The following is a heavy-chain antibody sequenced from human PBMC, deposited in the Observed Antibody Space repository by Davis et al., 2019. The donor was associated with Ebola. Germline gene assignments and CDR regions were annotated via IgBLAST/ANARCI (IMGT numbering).Heavy chain of an antibody. CDR2: LGTSADT. CDR1: GFIFRNYV. Sequence: PGGSLRLSCAASGFIFRNYVMIWVRQAPGKGLEWVSTLGTSADTYYADSVKGRFTISRDNSRNTLYLQMNGLRVEDTAIYYCAKDTSNIWFDVWGQGTMVTVSS. V-gene: IGHV3-23*01. CDR3: AKDTSNIWFDV. J-gene: IGHJ3*01. D-gene: IGHD1-26*01.